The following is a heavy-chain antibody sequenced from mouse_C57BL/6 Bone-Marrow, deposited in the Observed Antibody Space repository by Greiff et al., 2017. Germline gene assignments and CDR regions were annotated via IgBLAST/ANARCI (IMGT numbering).Heavy chain of an antibody. CDR2: IYPGDGDT. CDR3: ASYYCGSSYVPFAY. V-gene: IGHV1-82*01. D-gene: IGHD1-1*01. J-gene: IGHJ3*01. Sequence: VQLQQSGPELVKPGASVKISCKASGYAFSSSWMNWVKQRPGQGLEWIGRIYPGDGDTNYNGKFQGKATLTADKSSRTAYMQLSSLTSEDSAVYFCASYYCGSSYVPFAYWGQGTLVTVSA. CDR1: GYAFSSSW.